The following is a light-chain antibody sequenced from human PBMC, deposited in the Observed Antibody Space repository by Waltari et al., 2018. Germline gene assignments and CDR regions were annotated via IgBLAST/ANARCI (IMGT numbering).Light chain of an antibody. CDR2: LGS. V-gene: IGKV2-28*01. J-gene: IGKJ5*01. CDR3: MQALQTPDT. Sequence: DIVMTQSPLSLPVTPGEPASISCRSSQSLLHSNGYNYLDWYLQKPGQSPQLLCYLGSSRASGVPDRFSGSGSGTDFTLKISRVEAEDVGVYYCMQALQTPDTFGQGTRLEIK. CDR1: QSLLHSNGYNY.